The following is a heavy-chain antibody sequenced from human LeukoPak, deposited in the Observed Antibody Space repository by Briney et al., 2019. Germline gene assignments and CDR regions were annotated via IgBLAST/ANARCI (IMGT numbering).Heavy chain of an antibody. Sequence: SETLSLTCTVSGGSISTYYWNWIRQPPGKGLEWIGYIYYSGSTYYNPSLKSRVTISVDTSKNQFSLKLSSVTAADTAVYYCARVTRYYYDSSSGGNWFDPWGQGTLVTVSS. CDR2: IYYSGST. J-gene: IGHJ5*02. CDR3: ARVTRYYYDSSSGGNWFDP. D-gene: IGHD3-22*01. CDR1: GGSISTYY. V-gene: IGHV4-59*12.